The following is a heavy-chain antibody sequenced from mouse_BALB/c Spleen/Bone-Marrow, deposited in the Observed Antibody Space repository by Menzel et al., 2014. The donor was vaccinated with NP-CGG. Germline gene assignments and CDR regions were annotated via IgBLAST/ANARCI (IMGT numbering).Heavy chain of an antibody. Sequence: EVQRVESGGGLVKPGGSLKLSCAASGFTFSSCAMSWVRQTPGKRLEWVATISSGGSYTYCLDSVKGRFTISRDNAKNTLYLQMSSLRSKDAAMYYCARAGRYDGNFDYWGQGTTLTVSS. J-gene: IGHJ2*01. CDR1: GFTFSSCA. CDR2: ISSGGSYT. V-gene: IGHV5-9-3*01. D-gene: IGHD2-14*01. CDR3: ARAGRYDGNFDY.